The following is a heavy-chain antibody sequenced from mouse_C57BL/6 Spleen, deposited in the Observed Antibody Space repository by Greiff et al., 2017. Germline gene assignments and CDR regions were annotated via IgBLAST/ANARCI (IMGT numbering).Heavy chain of an antibody. D-gene: IGHD2-2*01. CDR1: GYTFTDNT. CDR2: IYPRDGST. Sequence: VQLQQSDAELVKPGASVKISCKASGYTFTDNTIHWMKQRPEQGLEWIGNIYPRDGSTKYNAKFKGKATLTADTSSSTAYMQLNSLTSEDSAVYFCARCFCFGYYFDYWGQGTTLTVSS. J-gene: IGHJ2*01. CDR3: ARCFCFGYYFDY. V-gene: IGHV1-78*01.